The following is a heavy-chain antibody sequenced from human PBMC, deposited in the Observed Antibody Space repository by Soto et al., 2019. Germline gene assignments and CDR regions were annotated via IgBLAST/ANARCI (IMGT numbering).Heavy chain of an antibody. CDR1: GGSISSYY. J-gene: IGHJ4*02. CDR2: IYYSGST. D-gene: IGHD3-3*01. V-gene: IGHV4-59*01. Sequence: SETLSLTCXVSGGSISSYYWSWIRQPPGKGLEWIGYIYYSGSTNYNPSLKSRVTISVDTSKNQFSLKLSSVTAADTAVYYCAARDDFWSGYLNYWGQGTLVTVSS. CDR3: AARDDFWSGYLNY.